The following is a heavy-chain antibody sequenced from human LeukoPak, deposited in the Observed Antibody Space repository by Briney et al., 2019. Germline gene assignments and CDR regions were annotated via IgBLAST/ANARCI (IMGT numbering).Heavy chain of an antibody. D-gene: IGHD3-10*01. CDR2: ISGSGEST. CDR3: ARDSTAGTFDY. CDR1: GFTFRSYD. Sequence: GGSLRLSCAVSGFTFRSYDMSWVRQAPGKGLEWVSGISGSGESTYYANSVKGRFTISRDTSKNALYLHMNSLRVEDTAVYYCARDSTAGTFDYWGQGTLVTVSS. J-gene: IGHJ4*02. V-gene: IGHV3-23*01.